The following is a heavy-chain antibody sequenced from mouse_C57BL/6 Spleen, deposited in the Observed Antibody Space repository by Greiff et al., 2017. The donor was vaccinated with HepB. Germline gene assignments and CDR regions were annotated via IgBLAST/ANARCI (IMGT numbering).Heavy chain of an antibody. J-gene: IGHJ1*03. V-gene: IGHV1-42*01. CDR3: ANYGSSSYWYFDV. D-gene: IGHD1-1*01. CDR1: GYSFTGYY. Sequence: DVQLQESGPELVKPGASVKISCKASGYSFTGYYMNWVKQSPEKSLEWIGEINPSTGGTTYNQKFKAKATLTVDKSSSTAYMQLKSLTSEDSAVYYCANYGSSSYWYFDVWGTGTTVTVSS. CDR2: INPSTGGT.